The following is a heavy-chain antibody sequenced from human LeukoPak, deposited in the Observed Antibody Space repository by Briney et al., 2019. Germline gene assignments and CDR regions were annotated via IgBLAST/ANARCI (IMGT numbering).Heavy chain of an antibody. CDR1: GGTFSSYT. V-gene: IGHV1-2*02. CDR3: ARRRYFDY. Sequence: ASVKVSCKASGGTFSSYTISWVRQAPGQGLEWMGWINPNSGGTNYAQKFQGRVTMTRDTSISTAYMELSRLRSDDTAVYYCARRRYFDYWGQGTLVTVSS. J-gene: IGHJ4*02. CDR2: INPNSGGT.